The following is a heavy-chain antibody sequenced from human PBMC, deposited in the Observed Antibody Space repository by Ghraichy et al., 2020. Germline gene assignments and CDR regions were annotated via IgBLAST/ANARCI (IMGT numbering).Heavy chain of an antibody. J-gene: IGHJ3*02. CDR2: IYRSGST. V-gene: IGHV3-53*01. CDR3: ARAPREYYDSSGYPLVGDFSI. CDR1: GFTVSSSY. Sequence: GGSLRLSCAASGFTVSSSYMTWVRQAPGKGLEWVSIIYRSGSTYYPDSVKGRFTISRDNPKNTLYLQMNSLRVDDTAVYYCARAPREYYDSSGYPLVGDFSIWGQGTMVTVSS. D-gene: IGHD3-22*01.